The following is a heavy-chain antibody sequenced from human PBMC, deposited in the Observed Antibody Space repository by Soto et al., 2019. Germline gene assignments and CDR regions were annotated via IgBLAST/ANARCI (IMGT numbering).Heavy chain of an antibody. Sequence: QVQLVESGGGVVQPGRSLRLSCAASGFTFSSYGMHWVRQAPGKGLEWVAVIWYDGSNKYYADSVKGRFTISRDNSKNTLYLQMNSLRAEDTAVYYCARDRHLLVPGDYGMDVWGQGTTVTVSS. CDR1: GFTFSSYG. J-gene: IGHJ6*02. CDR2: IWYDGSNK. D-gene: IGHD2-15*01. CDR3: ARDRHLLVPGDYGMDV. V-gene: IGHV3-33*01.